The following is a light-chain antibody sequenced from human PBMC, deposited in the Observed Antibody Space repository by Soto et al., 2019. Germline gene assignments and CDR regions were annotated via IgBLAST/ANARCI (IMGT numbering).Light chain of an antibody. J-gene: IGKJ2*01. CDR1: QSISTW. Sequence: DIQMTQSPSTLSASVGDRVTITCRASQSISTWLVWYQQRPGTAPKVLIYKASTLKSGVPSRFSGSGSGTEFTLTVSSLQPEDFATYYCLQDYNYPHTFGQGTKLEIK. CDR3: LQDYNYPHT. V-gene: IGKV1-5*03. CDR2: KAS.